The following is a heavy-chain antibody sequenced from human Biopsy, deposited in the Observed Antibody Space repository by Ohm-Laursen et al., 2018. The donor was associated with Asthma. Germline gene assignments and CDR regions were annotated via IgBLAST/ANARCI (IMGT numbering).Heavy chain of an antibody. V-gene: IGHV1-69*13. CDR1: GYTFNSAG. J-gene: IGHJ6*02. CDR2: LIPVLGTA. D-gene: IGHD5-12*01. CDR3: ARGYSGTDRIVYYYSGMEV. Sequence: SVKVSCKTSGYTFNSAGITWVRQAPGQGLEWMGGLIPVLGTADYAPMFEGRVTITADESTSTAYLELTSLRFEDTAVYYCARGYSGTDRIVYYYSGMEVWGQGTTVTVSS.